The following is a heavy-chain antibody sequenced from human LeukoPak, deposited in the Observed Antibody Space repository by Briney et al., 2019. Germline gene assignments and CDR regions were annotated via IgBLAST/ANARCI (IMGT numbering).Heavy chain of an antibody. CDR2: IYYSGST. CDR1: GGSISSSSYY. D-gene: IGHD6-13*01. CDR3: AMTTGTPKNYYYYGMDV. V-gene: IGHV4-39*01. J-gene: IGHJ6*02. Sequence: SETLSLTCTVSGGSISSSSYYWGWIRQPPGKGLEWIGSIYYSGSTYYNPSLKSRVTISVDTSKNQFSLKLSSVTAADTAVYYCAMTTGTPKNYYYYGMDVWGQGTTVTVSS.